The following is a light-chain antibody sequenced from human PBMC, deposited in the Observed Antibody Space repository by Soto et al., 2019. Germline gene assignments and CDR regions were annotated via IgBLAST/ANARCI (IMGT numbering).Light chain of an antibody. CDR2: HSS. J-gene: IGKJ4*01. CDR1: QSISSY. V-gene: IGKV3-11*01. CDR3: QHRINWPLT. Sequence: EIVWTQAPATLSLSPGERATLSCRASQSISSYLAWYQQRPGQAPRLLIYHSSNRATGTPARFSGSGSGTDFTLTISSLEPEDFAVYYCQHRINWPLTFGGGTKVEIK.